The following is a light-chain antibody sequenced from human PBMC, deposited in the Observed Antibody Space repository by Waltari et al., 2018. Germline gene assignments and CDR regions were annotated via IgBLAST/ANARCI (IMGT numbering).Light chain of an antibody. J-gene: IGLJ1*01. V-gene: IGLV2-11*01. CDR3: SSYAGSNTFI. CDR2: EVS. CDR1: RSDIGYYNA. Sequence: QAAPTQPPSVSGSPGQSVTISCTGTRSDIGYYNAVSWYQQHPGKAPKRMIYEVSKRPSGVSDRFSGSKSGNTASLTISGLQAEDEADYYCSSYAGSNTFIFGAGTRLTVL.